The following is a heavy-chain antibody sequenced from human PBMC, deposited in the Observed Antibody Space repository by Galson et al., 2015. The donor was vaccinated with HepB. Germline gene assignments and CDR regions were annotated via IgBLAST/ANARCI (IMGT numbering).Heavy chain of an antibody. J-gene: IGHJ4*02. D-gene: IGHD3-22*01. Sequence: SLRLSCAVSGFTFDNYAMSWVRQAPGKGLEWVSGINWNGASAGYADSVKGRFTISRDNGKNSLYLQMNSLRAEDTAVYYCARMPPSMVHYDTSGFSYYFDYWGQGTLVPVSS. CDR3: ARMPPSMVHYDTSGFSYYFDY. CDR2: INWNGASA. V-gene: IGHV3-20*04. CDR1: GFTFDNYA.